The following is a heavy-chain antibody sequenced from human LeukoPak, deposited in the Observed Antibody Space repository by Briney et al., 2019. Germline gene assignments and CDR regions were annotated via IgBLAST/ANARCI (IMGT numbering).Heavy chain of an antibody. V-gene: IGHV3-21*01. D-gene: IGHD5-18*01. J-gene: IGHJ4*02. CDR3: ARDGYSFALAH. Sequence: GGSLRLSCAASGFTFSSHSMNWVRQAPGKGLEWVSSISTTGYYIYYADSVKGRFTISGDKVKNSVYLQMNSLRAEDTAVYYCARDGYSFALAHWGQGTPVTVSS. CDR1: GFTFSSHS. CDR2: ISTTGYYI.